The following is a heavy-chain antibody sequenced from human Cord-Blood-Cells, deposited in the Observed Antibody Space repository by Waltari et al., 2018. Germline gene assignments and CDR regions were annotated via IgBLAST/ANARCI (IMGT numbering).Heavy chain of an antibody. CDR1: GGTFSSYA. D-gene: IGHD3-3*01. Sequence: QVQLVQSGAEVKKTGSSVKVSCKASGGTFSSYAISWVRQAPGQGLEWMGRSIPILGIADYAQQFQGRVTITADKSTSTAYMELSSLRSEDTAVYYCARDPYDFWSGYYYFDYWGQGTLVTVSS. V-gene: IGHV1-69*09. J-gene: IGHJ4*02. CDR3: ARDPYDFWSGYYYFDY. CDR2: SIPILGIA.